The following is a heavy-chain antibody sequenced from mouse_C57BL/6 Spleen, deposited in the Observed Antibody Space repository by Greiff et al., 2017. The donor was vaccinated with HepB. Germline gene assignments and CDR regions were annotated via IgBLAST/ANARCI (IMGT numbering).Heavy chain of an antibody. D-gene: IGHD1-2*01. CDR1: GYTFTSYW. V-gene: IGHV1-64*01. CDR3: ARTAPTDQYYFDD. CDR2: IHPNSGST. J-gene: IGHJ2*01. Sequence: QVQLQQPGAELVKPGASVKLSCKASGYTFTSYWMHWVKQRPGQGLEWIGMIHPNSGSTNYNEKFKSKATLTVDKASSTAYMKLSSLTSEDSAVYYCARTAPTDQYYFDDWGQGTTLTVAS.